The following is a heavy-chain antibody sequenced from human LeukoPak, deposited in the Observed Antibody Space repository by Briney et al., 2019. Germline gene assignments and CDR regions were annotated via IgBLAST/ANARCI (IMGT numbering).Heavy chain of an antibody. J-gene: IGHJ6*03. CDR3: ARAGGSSWYGGYYYYYMDV. D-gene: IGHD6-13*01. V-gene: IGHV4-30-2*01. CDR1: GGSISSGGYY. Sequence: PSETLSPTCTVSGGSISSGGYYWSWIRQPPGKGLGWIGYIYHSGSTYYNPSLKSRVTISVDRFKNQFSLKLSSVTAADTAVYYCARAGGSSWYGGYYYYYMDVWGKGTTVTVSS. CDR2: IYHSGST.